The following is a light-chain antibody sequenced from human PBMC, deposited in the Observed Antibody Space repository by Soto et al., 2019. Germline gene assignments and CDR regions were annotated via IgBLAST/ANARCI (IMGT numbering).Light chain of an antibody. V-gene: IGKV3-15*01. CDR1: QSVSSN. J-gene: IGKJ2*01. CDR3: QQYKNRPPYT. Sequence: EIVMTQSPATLSVSPGERATLSCRASQSVSSNLAWYQQKPGQAPRLLTYGAFTRATGIPARFSGSGSGTEFTLTISTLQSEDFAVYYCQQYKNRPPYTFGQGTKVEIK. CDR2: GAF.